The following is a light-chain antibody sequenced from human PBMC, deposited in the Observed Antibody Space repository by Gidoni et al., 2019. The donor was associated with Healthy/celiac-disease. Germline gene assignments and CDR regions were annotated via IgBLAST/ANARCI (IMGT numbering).Light chain of an antibody. V-gene: IGKV1-5*01. CDR1: QSISSW. CDR2: DAS. CDR3: QQYNSYSKYT. Sequence: DIQMTQSHSTLSASVGDRVTITCRASQSISSWLAWYQQKPGKAPKLLIYDASSLERGVPARFSGSGSGTEFTLTISSLQPDDFATYYCQQYNSYSKYTFGQGTKLEIK. J-gene: IGKJ2*01.